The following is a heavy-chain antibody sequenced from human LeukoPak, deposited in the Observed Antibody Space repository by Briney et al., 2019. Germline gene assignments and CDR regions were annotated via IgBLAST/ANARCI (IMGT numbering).Heavy chain of an antibody. CDR1: GLTFDDYS. V-gene: IGHV3-43*01. Sequence: GGSLRLSCDASGLTFDDYSMHWVRHRPGKDLQWVSLITWDGGSTFYVGSVKGRCTISRDNSRESLSLQMNGLSTDDTGLYYCARERDRVIDYWGQGTLVTVSS. J-gene: IGHJ4*02. CDR3: ARERDRVIDY. CDR2: ITWDGGST. D-gene: IGHD5-12*01.